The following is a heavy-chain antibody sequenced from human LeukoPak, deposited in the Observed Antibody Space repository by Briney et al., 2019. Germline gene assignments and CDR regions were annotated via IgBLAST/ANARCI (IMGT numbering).Heavy chain of an antibody. J-gene: IGHJ3*01. D-gene: IGHD3-9*01. CDR2: IKQDGSEK. V-gene: IGHV3-7*01. Sequence: PGGSLRLSCSASGFVFSIYTMYWVRQAPGKGLEWVANIKQDGSEKYYVDSVKGRFTISRDNAKNSLCLQMNSLGAEDTAVYYCARNQYLPFDIFDFWGRGTMVTVSS. CDR3: ARNQYLPFDIFDF. CDR1: GFVFSIYT.